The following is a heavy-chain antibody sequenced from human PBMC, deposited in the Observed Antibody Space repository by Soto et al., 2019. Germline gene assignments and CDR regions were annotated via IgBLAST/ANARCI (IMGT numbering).Heavy chain of an antibody. CDR3: ARHNYGSGSTYFDY. J-gene: IGHJ4*02. V-gene: IGHV4-59*08. D-gene: IGHD3-10*01. CDR2: IYYSGST. CDR1: GGSISSYY. Sequence: SETLSLTCTVSGGSISSYYWSWIRQSPGKGLEWIGFIYYSGSTNYNPSLKSRVTISVDTSKNQFSLKLNSMTAADTAVYYCARHNYGSGSTYFDYWGQGTLVTVSS.